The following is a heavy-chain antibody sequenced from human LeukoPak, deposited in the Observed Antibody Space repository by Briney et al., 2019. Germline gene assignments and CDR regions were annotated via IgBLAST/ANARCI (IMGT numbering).Heavy chain of an antibody. D-gene: IGHD5-12*01. CDR1: GGSISSSSYY. CDR3: ATGRGWLPDY. Sequence: SETLSLTCTVSGGSISSSSYYWGWIRQPPGEGLEWIGHLYYSGNTNYNPSLKSRVTISVDTSKTQFSLKLSSVTAADTALYYCATGRGWLPDYWGQGTLVTVSS. V-gene: IGHV4-61*05. CDR2: LYYSGNT. J-gene: IGHJ4*02.